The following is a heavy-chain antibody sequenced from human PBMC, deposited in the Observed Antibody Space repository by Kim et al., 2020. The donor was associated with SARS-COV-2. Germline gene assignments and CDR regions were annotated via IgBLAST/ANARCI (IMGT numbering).Heavy chain of an antibody. CDR2: IIPIFGTA. D-gene: IGHD6-19*01. J-gene: IGHJ6*02. Sequence: SVKVSCKASGGTFSSYAISWVRQAPGQGLEWMGGIIPIFGTANYAQKFQGRVTITADESTSTAYMELSSLRSEDTAVYYCARDTEKESGWPYYYGMDVWGQGTTVTVSS. CDR1: GGTFSSYA. CDR3: ARDTEKESGWPYYYGMDV. V-gene: IGHV1-69*13.